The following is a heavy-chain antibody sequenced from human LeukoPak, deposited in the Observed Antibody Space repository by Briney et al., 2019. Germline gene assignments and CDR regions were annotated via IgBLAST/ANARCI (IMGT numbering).Heavy chain of an antibody. Sequence: GGSLRLSCEASSGFTFTTNWMAWVRHAPGKGLEWVATINHEGTEKNYVDSVRGRFTVSRDNAKDSLSLQMNSLRAEDTAVYYCGRYLYAYGLDVWGLGTTVTVSS. V-gene: IGHV3-7*01. CDR3: GRYLYAYGLDV. CDR1: GFTFTTNW. CDR2: INHEGTEK. J-gene: IGHJ6*02. D-gene: IGHD2/OR15-2a*01.